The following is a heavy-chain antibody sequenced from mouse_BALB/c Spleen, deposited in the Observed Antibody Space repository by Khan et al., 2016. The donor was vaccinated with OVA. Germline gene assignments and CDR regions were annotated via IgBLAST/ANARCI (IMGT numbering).Heavy chain of an antibody. CDR3: TRHGYVAWFTY. Sequence: EVQLQQSGPELMKPGASVKISCKASGYSFTSYYIHWVMQSHGKSLEWIGYIDPYSGGTTYNQKFKGKATLSEDKSSSTAYIHLSNLTSEDASVDYCTRHGYVAWFTYWGQGTRVTVSA. J-gene: IGHJ3*01. V-gene: IGHV1S135*01. D-gene: IGHD2-2*01. CDR1: GYSFTSYY. CDR2: IDPYSGGT.